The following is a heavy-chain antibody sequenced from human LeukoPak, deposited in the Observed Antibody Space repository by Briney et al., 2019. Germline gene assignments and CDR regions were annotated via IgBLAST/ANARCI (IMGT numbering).Heavy chain of an antibody. CDR3: ARLDNWNYRGLDY. CDR1: GFTFSSSA. J-gene: IGHJ4*02. D-gene: IGHD1-7*01. V-gene: IGHV3-23*01. CDR2: ISNNGGYT. Sequence: GGSLRLSCAASGFTFSSSAMSWVRQAPGKGLEWVSAISNNGGYTYYADSVQGRFTISRDNSKSTLCLQMNSLRAEDTAVYYCARLDNWNYRGLDYWGQGTLVTVSS.